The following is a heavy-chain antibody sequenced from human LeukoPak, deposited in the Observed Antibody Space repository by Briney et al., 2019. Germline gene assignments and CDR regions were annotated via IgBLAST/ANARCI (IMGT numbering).Heavy chain of an antibody. J-gene: IGHJ4*02. Sequence: GGSLRLSCAASGVSGVTFSNYALNWVRQAPGKGLEWVSDISGSGHTTNYADSVKGRFSISRDNSKTTLYLQMSSLRFEDTAVYYCGEGIFNYWGKGTLVTVSS. CDR1: GVSGVTFSNYA. CDR3: GEGIFNY. D-gene: IGHD1-26*01. V-gene: IGHV3-23*01. CDR2: ISGSGHTT.